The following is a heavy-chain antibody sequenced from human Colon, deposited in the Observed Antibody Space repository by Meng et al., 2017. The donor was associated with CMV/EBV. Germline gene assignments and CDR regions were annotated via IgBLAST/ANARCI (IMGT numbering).Heavy chain of an antibody. V-gene: IGHV3-23*01. CDR1: GFTFNDFD. J-gene: IGHJ4*02. D-gene: IGHD4-11*01. Sequence: GGSLRLSCSASGFTFNDFDMTWVRQAPGKGLEWVSSISGSGVTTYYSDAVKGRFTISRDNSKNTLWLQMHSLRPEDTALYYCAREGFSNFDYWGLGTLVTVSS. CDR2: ISGSGVTT. CDR3: AREGFSNFDY.